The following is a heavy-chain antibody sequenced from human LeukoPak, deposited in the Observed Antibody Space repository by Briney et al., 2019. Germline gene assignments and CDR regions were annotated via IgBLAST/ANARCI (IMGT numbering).Heavy chain of an antibody. Sequence: GSLRLSCAASGFTLSSYWMHWVRQAPGKGLVWVSRINSDGSTTTYADSVKGRFTISRDNAKNTVYLQVNSLRAEDTAVYYCARVGYDLDYWGQGTLVTVSS. J-gene: IGHJ4*02. CDR3: ARVGYDLDY. CDR2: INSDGSTT. D-gene: IGHD3-3*01. CDR1: GFTLSSYW. V-gene: IGHV3-74*01.